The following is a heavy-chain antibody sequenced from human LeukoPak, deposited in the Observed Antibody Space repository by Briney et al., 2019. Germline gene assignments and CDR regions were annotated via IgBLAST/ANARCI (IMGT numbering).Heavy chain of an antibody. CDR1: GYTFTDYY. V-gene: IGHV1-2*02. Sequence: ASVKVSCKASGYTFTDYYMHWVRQAPGQGLEWMGWINPNSGGTNYAQKFQGRVTMTRDTSISTAYMELSRLRSDDTALYYCAKDEAVRLTMIVPFSYWGQGTLVIVSS. D-gene: IGHD3-22*01. J-gene: IGHJ4*02. CDR2: INPNSGGT. CDR3: AKDEAVRLTMIVPFSY.